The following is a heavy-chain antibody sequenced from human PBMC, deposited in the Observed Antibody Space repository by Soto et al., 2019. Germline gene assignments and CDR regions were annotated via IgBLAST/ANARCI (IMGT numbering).Heavy chain of an antibody. CDR1: GLTFSTNW. CDR2: INSDASSK. CDR3: ARELNHYPYYYDY. V-gene: IGHV3-74*03. J-gene: IGHJ4*02. Sequence: GGSLRLSCAASGLTFSTNWMHWIRQAPGKGLVWVSRINSDASSKAYADTVKGRFTVSRDNVSNTLYLEMKSLRAEDTAVYYCARELNHYPYYYDYWGQGILVTVSS. D-gene: IGHD1-26*01.